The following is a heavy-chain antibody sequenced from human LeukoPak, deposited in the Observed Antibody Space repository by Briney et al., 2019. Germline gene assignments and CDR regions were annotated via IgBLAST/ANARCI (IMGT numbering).Heavy chain of an antibody. V-gene: IGHV3-23*01. J-gene: IGHJ4*02. CDR2: ISGSGGST. Sequence: GSLRLSCAASGFTFSRYAMSWVRQAPGKGLEWVSAISGSGGSTYYADSVKGRFTISRDNSKNTLYLQMNSLKAEDTAVYYCARDDYGETFDYWGQGTLVTVSS. CDR1: GFTFSRYA. CDR3: ARDDYGETFDY. D-gene: IGHD4-17*01.